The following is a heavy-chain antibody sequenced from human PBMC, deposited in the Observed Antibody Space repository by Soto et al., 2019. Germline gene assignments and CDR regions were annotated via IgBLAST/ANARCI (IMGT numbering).Heavy chain of an antibody. Sequence: QVQLQESGPGLVEPSQTLSLTCTVSGASVSSDYYYWSWIRQPPGRGLEWIGHIYNSGSTYSNPSLKSRVTVSLDTSKNQFPLNLSSVTAADTAVYYCARGPSGDKVDYWGQGTLVTVSS. J-gene: IGHJ4*02. D-gene: IGHD1-26*01. CDR2: IYNSGST. CDR1: GASVSSDYYY. V-gene: IGHV4-30-4*01. CDR3: ARGPSGDKVDY.